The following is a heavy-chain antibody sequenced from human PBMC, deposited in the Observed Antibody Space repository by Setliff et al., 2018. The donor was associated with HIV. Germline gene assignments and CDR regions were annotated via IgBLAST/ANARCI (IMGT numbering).Heavy chain of an antibody. CDR2: VTPILGIA. D-gene: IGHD3-22*01. V-gene: IGHV1-69*02. CDR1: GGTFSSYT. Sequence: SVKVSCKASGGTFSSYTISWVRQAPGQGLEWMGKVTPILGIANNAQKFQGRVTMTADKSTSTACMELSSLRSDDTAVYYCASTTYYYDSSGHPPGWFDPWGQGTLVTVSS. J-gene: IGHJ5*02. CDR3: ASTTYYYDSSGHPPGWFDP.